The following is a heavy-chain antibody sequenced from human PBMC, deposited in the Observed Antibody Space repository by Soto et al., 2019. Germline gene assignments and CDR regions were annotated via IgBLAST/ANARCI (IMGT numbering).Heavy chain of an antibody. CDR1: GGSISSSNW. CDR2: IYHSGST. V-gene: IGHV4-4*02. J-gene: IGHJ6*02. Sequence: SETLSLTCAVSGGSISSSNWWSWVRQPPGKGLEWIGEIYHSGSTNYNPSLKSRVTISVDKSKNQFSLKLSSVTAADTAVYYCASSSYNFWSGYYYNYGMDVWAQGTTVTVSS. D-gene: IGHD3-3*01. CDR3: ASSSYNFWSGYYYNYGMDV.